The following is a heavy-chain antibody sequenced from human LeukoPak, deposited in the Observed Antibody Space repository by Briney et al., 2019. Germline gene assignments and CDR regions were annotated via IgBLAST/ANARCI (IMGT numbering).Heavy chain of an antibody. J-gene: IGHJ3*01. D-gene: IGHD5-12*01. CDR3: AKEGGYAEFAFDF. V-gene: IGHV3-48*04. CDR2: IDGSSGTI. Sequence: GGSLRLSCAASGFTLSDYSMNWVRQAPGKGLQWISFIDGSSGTIFYAESVKGRFTISRDNAKDSLYLQMNSLRAEDTALYYCAKEGGYAEFAFDFWGQGTMVTVSS. CDR1: GFTLSDYS.